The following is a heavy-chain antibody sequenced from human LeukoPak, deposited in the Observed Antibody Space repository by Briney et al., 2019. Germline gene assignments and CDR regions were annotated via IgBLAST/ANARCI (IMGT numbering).Heavy chain of an antibody. J-gene: IGHJ4*02. CDR3: ARDKPFPYYYDSSGFG. CDR1: GFTFSSYA. V-gene: IGHV3-30-3*01. Sequence: PGRSLRLSCAASGFTFSSYAMHWVRQAPDKGLEWVAVISYDGSNKYYADSVKGRFTISRDNSKNTLYLRMNSLRAEDTAVYYCARDKPFPYYYDSSGFGWGQGTLVTVSS. CDR2: ISYDGSNK. D-gene: IGHD3-22*01.